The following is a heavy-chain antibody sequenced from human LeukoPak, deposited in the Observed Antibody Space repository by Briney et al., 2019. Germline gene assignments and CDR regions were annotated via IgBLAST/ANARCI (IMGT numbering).Heavy chain of an antibody. CDR1: GDSISSSNW. V-gene: IGHV4-4*02. CDR3: ARASSGTFLFGPLDY. J-gene: IGHJ4*02. CDR2: IYHSGST. D-gene: IGHD1-26*01. Sequence: SGTLSLTCDVSGDSISSSNWWNWVRQPPGKGLEWIGGIYHSGSTNYNPSLKSRVTMSVDTSRNHFSLKLTSVTAADTAVYFCARASSGTFLFGPLDYWGQGNLVTVSS.